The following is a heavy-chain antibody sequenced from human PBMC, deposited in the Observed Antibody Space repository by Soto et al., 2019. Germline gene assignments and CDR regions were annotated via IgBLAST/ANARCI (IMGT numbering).Heavy chain of an antibody. D-gene: IGHD5-18*01. CDR1: GFTFSTYA. Sequence: EVQLVESGGGLVQPGGSLRLSCAASGFTFSTYAIKWVRQAPGKGLEFVSSISSNGGTTNYAYSVKVRFTISRDNSRDTLYLQMGCLRPEEMAVYYCARDGRAMNDYWGQGTLVTVSS. J-gene: IGHJ4*02. V-gene: IGHV3-64*01. CDR3: ARDGRAMNDY. CDR2: ISSNGGTT.